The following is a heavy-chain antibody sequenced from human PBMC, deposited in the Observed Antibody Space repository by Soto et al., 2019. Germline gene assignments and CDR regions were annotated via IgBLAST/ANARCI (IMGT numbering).Heavy chain of an antibody. J-gene: IGHJ5*01. CDR1: GGAISCYY. D-gene: IGHD3-3*01. Sequence: SETLSLTCTVSGGAISCYYWTWIRQSAGKGLEWIGRIYSSGGTKYNPSLKSRVTMSLDTSKNQFSLRLSSVTAADTAVYYCARGQRFSDSFDPWGQGTLVTVSS. V-gene: IGHV4-4*07. CDR2: IYSSGGT. CDR3: ARGQRFSDSFDP.